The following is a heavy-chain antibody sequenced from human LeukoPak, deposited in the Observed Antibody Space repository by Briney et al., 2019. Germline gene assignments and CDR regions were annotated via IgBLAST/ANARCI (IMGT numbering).Heavy chain of an antibody. J-gene: IGHJ4*02. D-gene: IGHD3-10*01. CDR1: GYTFTSYY. CDR2: INPSGGST. Sequence: ASVKVSCKASGYTFTSYYMHWVRQAPGQGLEWMGIINPSGGSTSYAQKFQGRVTMTRDTSTSTVYMELSSLRSEDTAVYYCARDLYPGYYGSGSLDYWGQGTLVTVSS. CDR3: ARDLYPGYYGSGSLDY. V-gene: IGHV1-46*01.